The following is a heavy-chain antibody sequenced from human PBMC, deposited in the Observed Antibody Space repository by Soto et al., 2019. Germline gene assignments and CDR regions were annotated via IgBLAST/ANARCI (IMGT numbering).Heavy chain of an antibody. V-gene: IGHV4-31*03. J-gene: IGHJ4*02. CDR3: ARGRIGATYFDY. CDR2: IYYSGST. Sequence: SETLSPLCPVSGGSNSSGGYNWSWISQHPGKGLEWIGYIYYSGSTYYNPSLKSRVTISVDTSKNHFSLKLSSVTAADTAVYYCARGRIGATYFDYWGQGTLVTVSS. D-gene: IGHD1-26*01. CDR1: GGSNSSGGYN.